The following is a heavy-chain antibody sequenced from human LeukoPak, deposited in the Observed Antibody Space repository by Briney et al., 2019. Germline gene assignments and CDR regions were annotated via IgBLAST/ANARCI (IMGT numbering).Heavy chain of an antibody. CDR2: IYYSGST. CDR1: GGSISSYY. CDR3: ARAERLDYGDYERFDY. J-gene: IGHJ4*02. D-gene: IGHD4-17*01. V-gene: IGHV4-59*12. Sequence: PSETLFLTCTVSGGSISSYYWSWIRQPPGKGLEWIGYIYYSGSTNYNPSLKSRVTISVDTSKNQFSLKLSSVTAADTAVYYCARAERLDYGDYERFDYWGQGTLVTVSS.